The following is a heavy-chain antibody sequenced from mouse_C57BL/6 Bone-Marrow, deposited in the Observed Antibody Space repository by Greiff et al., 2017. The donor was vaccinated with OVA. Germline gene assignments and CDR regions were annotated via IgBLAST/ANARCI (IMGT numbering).Heavy chain of an antibody. CDR2: ISSGGDYI. D-gene: IGHD1-1*01. V-gene: IGHV5-9-1*02. CDR3: TRGITTVVAPYWYFDV. CDR1: GFTFSSYA. J-gene: IGHJ1*03. Sequence: EVHLVESGEGLVKPGGSLKLSCAASGFTFSSYAMSWVRQTPEKRLEWVAYISSGGDYIYYADTVKGRFTISSDNARNTLYLQMSSLKSEDTAMYYCTRGITTVVAPYWYFDVWGTGTTVTVSS.